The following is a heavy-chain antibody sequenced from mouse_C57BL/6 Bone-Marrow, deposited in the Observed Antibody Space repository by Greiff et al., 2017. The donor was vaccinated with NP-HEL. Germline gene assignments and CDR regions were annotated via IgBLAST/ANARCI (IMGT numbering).Heavy chain of an antibody. D-gene: IGHD6-2*01. Sequence: EVQLQESGPGMVKPSQSLSLTCTVTGYSITSGYDWHWIRHFPGNKLEWMGYISYSGSTNYNPSLKSRISITHDTSKNHFFLKLNSVTTEDTATYYCARVVWWYFDVWGTGTTVTVSS. CDR1: GYSITSGYD. V-gene: IGHV3-1*01. CDR3: ARVVWWYFDV. CDR2: ISYSGST. J-gene: IGHJ1*03.